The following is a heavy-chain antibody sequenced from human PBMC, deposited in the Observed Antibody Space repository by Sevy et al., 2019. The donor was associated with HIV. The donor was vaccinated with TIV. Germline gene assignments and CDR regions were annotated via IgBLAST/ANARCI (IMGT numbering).Heavy chain of an antibody. CDR2: IRQDGNEI. CDR3: ARRYFDV. Sequence: GGSLRLSCAASGFTFSDHGMHWVRQAPGKGLDWVANIRQDGNEIYYADSVKGRFTISRDNAMQSLYLEMNNLRVEDSGIYYCARRYFDVWGQGTLVTVSS. V-gene: IGHV3-7*01. CDR1: GFTFSDHG. J-gene: IGHJ4*02.